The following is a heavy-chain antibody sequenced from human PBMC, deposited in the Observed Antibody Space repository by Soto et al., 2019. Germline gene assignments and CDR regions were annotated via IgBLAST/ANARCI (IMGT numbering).Heavy chain of an antibody. J-gene: IGHJ6*02. Sequence: ETLSLTCTVSGGSISSSSYYWGWIRQPPGKGLEWIGSIYYSGSTYYNPSLKSRVTISVDTSKNQFSLKLSSVTAADTAVYYCARHLGIAARYYYYYYGMDVWGQGTTVTVSS. D-gene: IGHD6-6*01. CDR2: IYYSGST. V-gene: IGHV4-39*01. CDR1: GGSISSSSYY. CDR3: ARHLGIAARYYYYYYGMDV.